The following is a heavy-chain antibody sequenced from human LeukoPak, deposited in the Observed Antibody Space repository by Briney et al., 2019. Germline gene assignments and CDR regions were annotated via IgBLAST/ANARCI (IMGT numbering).Heavy chain of an antibody. CDR2: IITYNGNT. Sequence: ASVTVSCKASGFTFTTYGITWVRQPPAQGLEWLGWIITYNGNTHYARKLQGRVTLTTHISTNTAYMELRGLISDDTAVYYCAKTTVTSEEYFYYYMDVWGKGTTVTVSS. D-gene: IGHD4-17*01. V-gene: IGHV1-18*01. J-gene: IGHJ6*03. CDR1: GFTFTTYG. CDR3: AKTTVTSEEYFYYYMDV.